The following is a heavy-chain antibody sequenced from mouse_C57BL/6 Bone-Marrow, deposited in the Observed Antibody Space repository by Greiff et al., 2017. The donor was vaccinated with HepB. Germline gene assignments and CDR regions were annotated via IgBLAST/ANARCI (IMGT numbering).Heavy chain of an antibody. CDR2: IYPGDGDT. CDR3: ARAYYYSKMDYAMDY. V-gene: IGHV1-82*01. CDR1: GYSFSSSW. J-gene: IGHJ4*01. D-gene: IGHD2-5*01. Sequence: QVQLQQSGPELVKPGASVKISCKASGYSFSSSWMNWVKQRPGKGLEWIGRIYPGDGDTNYNGKFKGKATLTADKSSITAYMQLSSLTSEDSAVYFCARAYYYSKMDYAMDYWGQGTSVTVSS.